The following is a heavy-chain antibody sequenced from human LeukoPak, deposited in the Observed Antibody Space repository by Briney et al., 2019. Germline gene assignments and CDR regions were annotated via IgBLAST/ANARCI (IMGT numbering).Heavy chain of an antibody. J-gene: IGHJ6*02. CDR1: GGSFSGYY. D-gene: IGHD1-1*01. CDR3: ARAPPGNPYYYGLDV. CDR2: MSYSGST. Sequence: SETLSLTCAVYGGSFSGYYWSWIRQPPGKGLECIGTMSYSGSTYYNPSLKSRVIISEDTSKNQFSLKLSSVTAADTAVYYCARAPPGNPYYYGLDVWGQGATVTVSS. V-gene: IGHV4-34*01.